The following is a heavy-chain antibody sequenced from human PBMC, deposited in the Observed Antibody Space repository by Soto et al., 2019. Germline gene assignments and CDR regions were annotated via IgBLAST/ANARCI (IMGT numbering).Heavy chain of an antibody. Sequence: QVQLQQWGAGLLKPSETLSLTCAVYGGSFSGYYWSWIRQPPGKGLEWIGKINHSGSTNYNPSLKSRVTISVDTSKNQFSLKLSSVTAADTAVYYCARAGYSYGPDYWGQGTLVTVSS. CDR1: GGSFSGYY. J-gene: IGHJ4*02. V-gene: IGHV4-34*01. D-gene: IGHD5-18*01. CDR2: INHSGST. CDR3: ARAGYSYGPDY.